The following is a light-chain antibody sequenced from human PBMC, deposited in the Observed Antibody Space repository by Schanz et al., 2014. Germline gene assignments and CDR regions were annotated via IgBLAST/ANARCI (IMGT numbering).Light chain of an antibody. V-gene: IGKV1-5*01. CDR3: QQYNSYWWT. J-gene: IGKJ1*01. CDR2: DAS. Sequence: MTQSPATLSASVGDRVTITCRASQSISSWLAWYQQKPGKAPKLLIYDASSLQSGVPSRFSGSGSGTEFTLTISSLQPDDFATYYCQQYNSYWWTFGQGTKVEIK. CDR1: QSISSW.